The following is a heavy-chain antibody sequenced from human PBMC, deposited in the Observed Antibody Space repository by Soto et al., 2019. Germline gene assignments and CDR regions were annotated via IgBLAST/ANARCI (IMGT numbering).Heavy chain of an antibody. CDR1: GFIFTNYA. J-gene: IGHJ6*02. Sequence: GGSLRLSCAASGFIFTNYAINWVRQAPGKGLEWVSAISGSGGTTYYADSVKGRFTISRDNSKNTMYLQMNSLRADDTAVYYCAKDLRTIPLRLMVVWGQGXTVNISS. CDR3: AKDLRTIPLRLMVV. D-gene: IGHD3-3*01. V-gene: IGHV3-23*01. CDR2: ISGSGGTT.